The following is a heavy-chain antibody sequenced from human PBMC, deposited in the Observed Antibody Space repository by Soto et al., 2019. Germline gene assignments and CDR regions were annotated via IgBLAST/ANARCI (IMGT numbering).Heavy chain of an antibody. CDR3: ARDGPTVPPSYYYMDV. CDR1: GFTVSSNY. D-gene: IGHD2-2*01. J-gene: IGHJ6*03. CDR2: IYSGGST. Sequence: GGSLRLSCAASGFTVSSNYMSWVRQAPGKGLEWVSVIYSGGSTLYADSGKGRFTISRDNSKNTLYLQMNSLRAEDTAVYYCARDGPTVPPSYYYMDVWGKGTTVTVSS. V-gene: IGHV3-66*01.